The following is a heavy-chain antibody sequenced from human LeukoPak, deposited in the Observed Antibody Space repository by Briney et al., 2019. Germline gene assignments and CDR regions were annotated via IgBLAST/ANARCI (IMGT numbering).Heavy chain of an antibody. V-gene: IGHV4-39*07. CDR1: GVSISSTSNQ. Sequence: SETLSLTCSVSGVSISSTSNQWGWIRQPPGKGLEWIGSIYYSGNTHYNPSLKSRVTISLDTSRNQFSLKLSSVTAADTAVYYCARGSHGYTVDYWGQGTLVTVSS. D-gene: IGHD5-18*01. J-gene: IGHJ4*02. CDR2: IYYSGNT. CDR3: ARGSHGYTVDY.